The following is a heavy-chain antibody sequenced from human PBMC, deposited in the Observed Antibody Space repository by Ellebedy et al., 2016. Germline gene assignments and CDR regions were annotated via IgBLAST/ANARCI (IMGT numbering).Heavy chain of an antibody. V-gene: IGHV4-34*01. Sequence: SETLSLXXAVYGGSFSGYYWSWIRQPPGKGLEWIGEINHSGNTNYNPSLKSRVTISVDTSKNQFSLKLSSVTAADTAVYYCARDAGPDGYSYYYYGMDVWGQGTTVTVSS. CDR1: GGSFSGYY. J-gene: IGHJ6*02. CDR3: ARDAGPDGYSYYYYGMDV. CDR2: INHSGNT. D-gene: IGHD5-24*01.